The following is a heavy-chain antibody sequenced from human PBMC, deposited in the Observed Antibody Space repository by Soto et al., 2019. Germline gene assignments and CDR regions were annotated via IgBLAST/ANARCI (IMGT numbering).Heavy chain of an antibody. V-gene: IGHV3-21*01. CDR3: ARYYPRIQIWPPNWFDP. CDR1: VFTFSSYS. J-gene: IGHJ5*02. CDR2: ISSSSSYI. Sequence: GGSLRLSCAASVFTFSSYSMNLVRQAPGKGLEWVSSISSSSSYIYYAASVKGRFTISRDNAKNSLYLQMSSLRAEDSAVYYCARYYPRIQIWPPNWFDPWNQGTLVTVSS. D-gene: IGHD5-18*01.